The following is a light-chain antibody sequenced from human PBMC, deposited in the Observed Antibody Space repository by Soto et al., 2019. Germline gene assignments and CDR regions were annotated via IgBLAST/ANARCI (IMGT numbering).Light chain of an antibody. CDR3: QQRASIHP. CDR2: SAS. CDR1: QNIDTY. J-gene: IGKJ5*01. V-gene: IGKV1-39*01. Sequence: IQMTQSPSSLSASVGDRVTITCRARQNIDTYLNWYHQKPGKAPKFLSSSASSLQGGVPSRFSGRGSGTDFPLTISGLQAEDSATYYCQQRASIHPFGHGTRLEIK.